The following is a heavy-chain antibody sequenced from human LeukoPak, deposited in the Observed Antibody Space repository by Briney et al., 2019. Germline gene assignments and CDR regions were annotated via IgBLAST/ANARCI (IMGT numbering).Heavy chain of an antibody. CDR3: ANAQLYYGSGSYYS. Sequence: PGGSLRLSCAASGFTFSSYGMHWVRQAPGKGLEWVAFIRYDGSNKYYADSVKGRFTISRDNSKNTLYLQMNSLRAEDTAVYYCANAQLYYGSGSYYSWGQGTLVTVSS. J-gene: IGHJ4*02. D-gene: IGHD3-10*01. V-gene: IGHV3-30*02. CDR1: GFTFSSYG. CDR2: IRYDGSNK.